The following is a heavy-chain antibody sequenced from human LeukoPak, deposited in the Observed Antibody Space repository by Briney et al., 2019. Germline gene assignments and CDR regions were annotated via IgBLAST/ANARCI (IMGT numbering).Heavy chain of an antibody. V-gene: IGHV4-59*08. J-gene: IGHJ6*02. Sequence: SSETLSLTCTVSGGSISSYYWSWIRQPPGKGLEWIGYIYYSGSTNYNPSLKSRVTISVDTSKNQFSLKLSSVAAADTAVYYCARSSPYDFWSGYCYYYYYGMDVWGQGTTVTVSS. CDR3: ARSSPYDFWSGYCYYYYYGMDV. D-gene: IGHD3-3*01. CDR1: GGSISSYY. CDR2: IYYSGST.